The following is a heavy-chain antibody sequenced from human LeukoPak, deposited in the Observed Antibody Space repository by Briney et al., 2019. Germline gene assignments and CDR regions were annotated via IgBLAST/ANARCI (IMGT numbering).Heavy chain of an antibody. CDR1: Y. J-gene: IGHJ4*02. CDR3: ARYSGYDYLDY. Sequence: YWSWIRQPPGKGLEWIGYIYYSGSTNYNPSLKSRVTISVDTSKNQFSLKLSSVTAADTAVYYCARYSGYDYLDYWGQGTLVTVSS. CDR2: IYYSGST. V-gene: IGHV4-59*01. D-gene: IGHD5-12*01.